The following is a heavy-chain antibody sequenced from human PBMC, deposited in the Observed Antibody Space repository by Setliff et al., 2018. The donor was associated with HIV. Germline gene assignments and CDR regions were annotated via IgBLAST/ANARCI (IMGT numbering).Heavy chain of an antibody. Sequence: GGSLRLSCAASGFTFSNAWMNGVRQAPGKGLEWVGRIRSKVDGGAADYAAPVKGRFTISRDDSKNTLRLQMSSLKTEDTAVYYCTTESVFLDYFFDYWGQGTLVTVSS. CDR3: TTESVFLDYFFDY. CDR2: IRSKVDGGAA. J-gene: IGHJ4*02. D-gene: IGHD3-9*01. V-gene: IGHV3-15*05. CDR1: GFTFSNAW.